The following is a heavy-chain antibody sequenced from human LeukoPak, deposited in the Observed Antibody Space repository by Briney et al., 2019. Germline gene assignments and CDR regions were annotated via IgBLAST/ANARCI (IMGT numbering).Heavy chain of an antibody. CDR1: GGTFTSYA. CDR3: ARHYGSGSLYYYYGMDV. CDR2: IIPIFGTA. V-gene: IGHV1-69*01. D-gene: IGHD3-10*01. Sequence: ASVKVSCKASGGTFTSYAISWVRQAPGQGGEWRGGIIPIFGTANYAQKFQGRVTITADESTSTAYMELSSLRSEDTAVYYCARHYGSGSLYYYYGMDVWGKGTTVTVSS. J-gene: IGHJ6*04.